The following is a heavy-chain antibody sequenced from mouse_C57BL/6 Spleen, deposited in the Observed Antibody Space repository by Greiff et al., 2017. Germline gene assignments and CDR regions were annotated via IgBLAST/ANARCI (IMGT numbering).Heavy chain of an antibody. CDR3: ARDHYGSSYYFDY. Sequence: QVQLKQPGAELVRPGSSVKLSCKASGYTFTSYWMHWVKQRPIQGLEWIGNIDPSDSETHYNQKFKDKATLTVDKSSSTAYMQLSSLTSEDSAVYYCARDHYGSSYYFDYWGQGTTLTVSS. CDR2: IDPSDSET. J-gene: IGHJ2*01. V-gene: IGHV1-52*01. D-gene: IGHD1-1*01. CDR1: GYTFTSYW.